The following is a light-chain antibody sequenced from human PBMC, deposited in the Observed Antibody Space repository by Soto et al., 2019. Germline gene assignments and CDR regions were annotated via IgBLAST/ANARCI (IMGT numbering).Light chain of an antibody. V-gene: IGKV1-5*03. Sequence: DIQMTQSPSTLSASVGDRVTITCRDSQSMSRSLAWYQQKPGKAPKPLIYKAASLESGVPSRFSGSGSGTEFTLTISSLQPDDCATDHCQQYSSYSPLTFGGGTKVEIK. CDR3: QQYSSYSPLT. J-gene: IGKJ4*01. CDR2: KAA. CDR1: QSMSRS.